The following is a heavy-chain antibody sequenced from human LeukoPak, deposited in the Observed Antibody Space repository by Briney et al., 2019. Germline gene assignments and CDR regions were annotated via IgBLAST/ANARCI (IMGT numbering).Heavy chain of an antibody. Sequence: GASVKVSCKASGYTFTSYDINWVRQATGQGLEWMGWMNPNSGNTGYAQKFQGRVTMTRNTSISTAYMELSSLRSEDTAVYYYARGSKLVGATTRRKAYYFDYWGQGTLVTVSS. CDR3: ARGSKLVGATTRRKAYYFDY. CDR1: GYTFTSYD. V-gene: IGHV1-8*01. J-gene: IGHJ4*02. D-gene: IGHD1-26*01. CDR2: MNPNSGNT.